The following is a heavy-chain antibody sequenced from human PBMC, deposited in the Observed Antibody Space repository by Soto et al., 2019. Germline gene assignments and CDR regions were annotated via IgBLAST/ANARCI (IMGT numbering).Heavy chain of an antibody. CDR3: AKDDSSSRRGLFDY. Sequence: PGGSLRLSCAASGFTFSSYGMHWVRQAPGKGLEWVAVISYDGSNKYYADSVKGRFTISRDNSKNTLYLQMNSLRAEDTAVYYCAKDDSSSRRGLFDYWGQGTLVTVSS. D-gene: IGHD6-6*01. V-gene: IGHV3-30*18. CDR1: GFTFSSYG. CDR2: ISYDGSNK. J-gene: IGHJ4*02.